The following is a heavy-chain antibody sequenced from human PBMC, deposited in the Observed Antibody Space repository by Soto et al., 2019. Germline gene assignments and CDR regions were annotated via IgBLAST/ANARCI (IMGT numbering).Heavy chain of an antibody. D-gene: IGHD2-15*01. J-gene: IGHJ4*02. CDR2: ISAYNGNT. V-gene: IGHV1-18*01. CDR1: GYTFTSYG. CDR3: ARSDVSYCSGGSCSLAY. Sequence: QVQLVQSGAEVKKPGASVKVSCKASGYTFTSYGISWVRQAPGQGLEWMGWISAYNGNTYYAQKLQGRVTMTTDTSTSTPYMELRSLRSDDTAVYYCARSDVSYCSGGSCSLAYWGQGTLVTVSS.